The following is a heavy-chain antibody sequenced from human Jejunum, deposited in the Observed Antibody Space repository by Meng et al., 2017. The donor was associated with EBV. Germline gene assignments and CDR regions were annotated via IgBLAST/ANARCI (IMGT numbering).Heavy chain of an antibody. CDR3: ARGRSYYDSSGYLGDL. CDR2: INGCNGNT. D-gene: IGHD3-22*01. Sequence: HVRLLQYETDVKKPGASVKASCMASGYTFTDYSIHWVRQAPGQGLEWMGWINGCNGNTKNSQKFQGRVTITRDTSASTGYIELSSLRSEDTAVYYCARGRSYYDSSGYLGDLWGQGTLVTVSS. CDR1: GYTFTDYS. V-gene: IGHV1/OR15-3*02. J-gene: IGHJ5*02.